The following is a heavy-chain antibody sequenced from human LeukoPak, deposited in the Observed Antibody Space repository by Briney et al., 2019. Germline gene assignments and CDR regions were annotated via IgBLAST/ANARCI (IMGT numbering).Heavy chain of an antibody. CDR2: ISGSGGST. CDR1: GFTFNTYA. V-gene: IGHV3-23*01. Sequence: GGSLRLFCAASGFTFNTYAMSWVRQAPGKGLEWVSGISGSGGSTYYADSVKGRFTISRDNSKNTLYLQMNSLSAEDTAIYYCAKAAIGGYYYDSSGYYFDYWGQGTLVTVSS. J-gene: IGHJ4*02. D-gene: IGHD3-22*01. CDR3: AKAAIGGYYYDSSGYYFDY.